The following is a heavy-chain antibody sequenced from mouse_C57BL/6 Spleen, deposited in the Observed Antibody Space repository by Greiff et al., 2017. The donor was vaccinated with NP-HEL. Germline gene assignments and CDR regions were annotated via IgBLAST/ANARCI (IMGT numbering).Heavy chain of an antibody. Sequence: EVQGVESGGDLVKPGGSLKLSCAASGFTFSSYGMSWVRQTPDKRLEWVATISSGGSYTYYPDSVKGRFTISRDNAKNTLYLQMSSLKSEDTAMYYCARHLDDSNFDYWGQGTTLTVSS. J-gene: IGHJ2*01. CDR1: GFTFSSYG. CDR3: ARHLDDSNFDY. V-gene: IGHV5-6*01. CDR2: ISSGGSYT.